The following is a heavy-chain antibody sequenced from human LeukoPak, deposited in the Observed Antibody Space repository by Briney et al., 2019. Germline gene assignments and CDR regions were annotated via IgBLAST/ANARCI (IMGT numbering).Heavy chain of an antibody. D-gene: IGHD3-9*01. CDR2: IYPGDSDT. J-gene: IGHJ5*02. Sequence: GESLKISCKGSGYSFTSYWIGWVRQMPGKGLEWMGIIYPGDSDTRYSPSFQGQVIISADKSISTAYLQWSSLKASDTAMYYCARHWHDAGEGIDYNWFDPWGQGTLVTVSS. V-gene: IGHV5-51*01. CDR3: ARHWHDAGEGIDYNWFDP. CDR1: GYSFTSYW.